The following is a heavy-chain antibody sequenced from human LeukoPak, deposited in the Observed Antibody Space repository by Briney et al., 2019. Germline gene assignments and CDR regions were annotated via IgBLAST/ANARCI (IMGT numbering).Heavy chain of an antibody. D-gene: IGHD4-17*01. V-gene: IGHV1-18*01. CDR3: ARAPYGDYSFDY. Sequence: GASVKVSCKASGYTFTSYGISWVRQAPGQGLEWMGWISAYNGNTNYAQKLQGRVTITADKSTSTAYMELSSLRSEDTAVYYCARAPYGDYSFDYWGQGTLVTVSS. CDR2: ISAYNGNT. J-gene: IGHJ4*02. CDR1: GYTFTSYG.